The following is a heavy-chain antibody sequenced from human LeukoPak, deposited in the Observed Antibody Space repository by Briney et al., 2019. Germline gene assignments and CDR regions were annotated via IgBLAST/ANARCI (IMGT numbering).Heavy chain of an antibody. CDR1: GYTYTSYG. V-gene: IGHV1-18*01. J-gene: IGHJ5*02. D-gene: IGHD2-21*02. Sequence: ASVKVSCKASGYTYTSYGISWVRQAPGQGLEWMGWISAYNGNTNYAQKLQGRVTMTTDTSTSTAYMELRSLRSDDTAVYYCARDAGEGVVTPVTWFDPWGQGTLVTVSS. CDR2: ISAYNGNT. CDR3: ARDAGEGVVTPVTWFDP.